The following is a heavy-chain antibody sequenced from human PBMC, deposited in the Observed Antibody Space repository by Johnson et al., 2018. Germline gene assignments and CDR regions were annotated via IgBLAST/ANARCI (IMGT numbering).Heavy chain of an antibody. CDR1: GFTFSGSA. J-gene: IGHJ6*02. CDR3: TSVSSSSSVRTHYYYYGMDV. CDR2: IRSQANSYAT. D-gene: IGHD6-6*01. Sequence: VQLQESGGGLVQPGGSLKLSCAASGFTFSGSAMHWVRQASGKVLEWVGRIRSQANSYATAYAASVKGRFTISRDDSKNTAYLQMNSLKTEDTAVYYCTSVSSSSSVRTHYYYYGMDVWGQGTTVTVSS. V-gene: IGHV3-73*02.